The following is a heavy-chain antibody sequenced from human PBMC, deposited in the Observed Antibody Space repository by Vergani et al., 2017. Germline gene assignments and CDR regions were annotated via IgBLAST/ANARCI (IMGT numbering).Heavy chain of an antibody. D-gene: IGHD5-12*01. Sequence: EVRLLESGGGLVQPGGSLRLSCAASGFTFNIYAMSWVRQAPGKGLEWVSTITYNGGRTYDADSVTGRFTISRDNSKNTLCLQLKTLRAEDTGVYYCAKDYNIMGALHYWGQGTLVAVSS. CDR3: AKDYNIMGALHY. CDR1: GFTFNIYA. V-gene: IGHV3-23*01. CDR2: ITYNGGRT. J-gene: IGHJ4*02.